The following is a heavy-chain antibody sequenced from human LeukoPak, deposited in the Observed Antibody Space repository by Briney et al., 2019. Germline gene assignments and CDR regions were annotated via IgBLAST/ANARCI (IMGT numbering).Heavy chain of an antibody. V-gene: IGHV1-3*01. CDR1: GYTFTSYA. Sequence: ASVKVSCKASGYTFTSYAMHWVRQAPGQRLEWMGWINAGNGNTIYSQKFQGRVTITRDTSASTAYMELSSLRSEDTAVYYCATLYSSSWPLFDYWGQGTLVTVSS. CDR2: INAGNGNT. J-gene: IGHJ4*02. D-gene: IGHD6-13*01. CDR3: ATLYSSSWPLFDY.